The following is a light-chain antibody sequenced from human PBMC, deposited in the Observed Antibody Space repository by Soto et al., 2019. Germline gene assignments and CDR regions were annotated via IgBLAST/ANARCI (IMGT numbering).Light chain of an antibody. J-gene: IGLJ1*01. CDR2: VGTGGIVG. CDR1: SGYNNYK. V-gene: IGLV9-49*01. CDR3: GADHGSGSNFVYV. Sequence: QAVVTQPPSASASLGASVTLTCTLSSGYNNYKVDWYQQRPGKGPRFVMRVGTGGIVGSKGDGIPDRFSVLGSGLDRYLTIENIQEEDESDYHCGADHGSGSNFVYVFGTGTKLTVL.